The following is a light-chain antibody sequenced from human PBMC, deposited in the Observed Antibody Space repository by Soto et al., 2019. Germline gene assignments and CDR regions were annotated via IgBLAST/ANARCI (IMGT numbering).Light chain of an antibody. CDR2: RNN. Sequence: QSVLTQPPSVSGTPGQRVTISCSGSSSNVGSNYVYCYQQLPATAPKHLIYRNNERPSGGPARFSGSKSGASASLAISGLRSADEADYYCAARDDSLSGVVFGGGTQLTVL. CDR3: AARDDSLSGVV. J-gene: IGLJ3*02. V-gene: IGLV1-47*01. CDR1: SSNVGSNY.